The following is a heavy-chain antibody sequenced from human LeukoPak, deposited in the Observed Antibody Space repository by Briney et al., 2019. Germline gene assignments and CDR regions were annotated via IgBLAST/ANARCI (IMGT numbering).Heavy chain of an antibody. D-gene: IGHD3-10*01. V-gene: IGHV3-23*01. J-gene: IGHJ4*02. CDR3: AKDRDEGFGELLPVVFDY. CDR1: RFTFGGCG. CDR2: ISGSGGST. Sequence: GGSLRLSCAASRFTFGGCGMSWLRQAPGKGLEWVSRISGSGGSTHYADSVKGRFTISRDNSKNALFLQMNSLRAEDTAVYYCAKDRDEGFGELLPVVFDYWGQGTRVTVSS.